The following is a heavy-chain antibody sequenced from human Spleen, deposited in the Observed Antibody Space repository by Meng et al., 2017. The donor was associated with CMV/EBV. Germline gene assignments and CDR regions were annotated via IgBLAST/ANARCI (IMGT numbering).Heavy chain of an antibody. D-gene: IGHD6-19*01. V-gene: IGHV4-4*07. J-gene: IGHJ4*02. CDR3: ARGASSSGWYASKQKPYFDY. Sequence: PGLVMLSAGAALNGTGSGGSVTCYACGCIRSPAGKGREWLGRIQTSGSIKYNTSHNSRATMSDDTYKNEFLPKLSSATAADTAVYYCARGASSSGWYASKQKPYFDYWGQGTLVTVSS. CDR1: GGSVTCYA. CDR2: IQTSGSI.